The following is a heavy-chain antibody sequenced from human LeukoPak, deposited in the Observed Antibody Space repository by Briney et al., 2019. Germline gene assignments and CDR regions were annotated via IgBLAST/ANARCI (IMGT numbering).Heavy chain of an antibody. V-gene: IGHV1-24*01. CDR1: EGTFSSYA. CDR2: FDPEDGET. CDR3: ATEFPGYYGMDV. Sequence: ASVKVSCKASEGTFSSYAISWVRQAPGKGLEWMGGFDPEDGETIYAQKFQGRVTMTEDTSTDTAYMELSSLRSEDTAVYYCATEFPGYYGMDVWGQGTTVTVSS. J-gene: IGHJ6*02. D-gene: IGHD3-10*01.